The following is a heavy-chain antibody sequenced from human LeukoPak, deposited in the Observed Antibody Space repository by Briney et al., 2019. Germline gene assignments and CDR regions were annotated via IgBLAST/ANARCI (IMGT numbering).Heavy chain of an antibody. D-gene: IGHD2/OR15-2a*01. CDR2: IYYSGST. J-gene: IGHJ6*03. CDR1: GGPIATDY. V-gene: IGHV4-59*01. CDR3: ARALYHAYYMDV. Sequence: NPSETLSLTCTVSGGPIATDYWNWIRQPPGKGLERIGYIYYSGSTNYNPSLKSRVTISVDTSKNQFSLKLSSVTAADTAVYYCARALYHAYYMDVWGKGTTVTIS.